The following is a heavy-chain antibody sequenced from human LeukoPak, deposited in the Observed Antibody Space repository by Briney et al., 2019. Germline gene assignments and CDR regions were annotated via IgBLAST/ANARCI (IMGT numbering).Heavy chain of an antibody. CDR3: ARARNTRYFDY. V-gene: IGHV4-34*01. CDR2: INHSGST. Sequence: SETLSLTCAVYGGSFSGYYWSWIRQPPGKGLDWIGEINHSGSTNYNPSLKSRVTISVDTSKNQFSLKLSSVTAADTAVYYCARARNTRYFDYWGQGTLVTVSS. CDR1: GGSFSGYY. J-gene: IGHJ4*02. D-gene: IGHD1-14*01.